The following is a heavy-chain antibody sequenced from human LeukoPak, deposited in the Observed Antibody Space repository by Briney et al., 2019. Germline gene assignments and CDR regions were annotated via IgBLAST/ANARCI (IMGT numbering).Heavy chain of an antibody. CDR1: GFTFSNYE. CDR3: ATDHRGTGTYKYFFDY. Sequence: GGSLRLSCAASGFTFSNYEMNWVRQAPGKGLEWISYISSSGSSIYYTDSVKGRFTISRDNAKNSLFLQMSSLRAEDTAVYYCATDHRGTGTYKYFFDYWGQGTLVTVSS. D-gene: IGHD1-26*01. V-gene: IGHV3-48*03. CDR2: ISSSGSSI. J-gene: IGHJ4*02.